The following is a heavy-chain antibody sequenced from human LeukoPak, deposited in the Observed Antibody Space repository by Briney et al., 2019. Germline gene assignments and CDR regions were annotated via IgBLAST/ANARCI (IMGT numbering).Heavy chain of an antibody. V-gene: IGHV1-69*13. CDR1: GGTFSSYA. Sequence: SVKVSCKASGGTFSSYAISWVRQAPGQGLEWMGGIIPIFGTANYAQKFQGRVTITADESTSTAYMELSSLRSEDTAVYYCARGSITMVRGVALEAFDIWGQGTMVTVSS. J-gene: IGHJ3*02. D-gene: IGHD3-10*01. CDR3: ARGSITMVRGVALEAFDI. CDR2: IIPIFGTA.